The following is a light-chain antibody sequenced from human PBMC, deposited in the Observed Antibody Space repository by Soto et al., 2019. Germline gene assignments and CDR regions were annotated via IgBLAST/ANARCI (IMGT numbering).Light chain of an antibody. Sequence: EIVLTQSPGTLSLSPGERATLSCRASQTVGSNYLAWYQQKPGQAPRLLIYGASNRATGIPDRFSGSGSGTDFTLTISRLEPEDFAVYYCQQYDGSPWTFGQGTKVEIK. J-gene: IGKJ1*01. CDR3: QQYDGSPWT. CDR2: GAS. CDR1: QTVGSNY. V-gene: IGKV3-20*01.